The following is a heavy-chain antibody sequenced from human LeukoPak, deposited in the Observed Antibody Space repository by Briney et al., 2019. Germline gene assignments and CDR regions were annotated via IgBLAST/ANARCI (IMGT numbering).Heavy chain of an antibody. D-gene: IGHD1-1*01. Sequence: GRSLRLSCAASGFMFSDYGMHWVRQAPGKGLEWVAVIWYDGSKTYYVDSVKGRFSISRDNSKNTLYLQMNSLRAEDTAVYYCVKLRTGTATNFDYWGQGTLVTVSS. J-gene: IGHJ4*02. V-gene: IGHV3-33*06. CDR2: IWYDGSKT. CDR3: VKLRTGTATNFDY. CDR1: GFMFSDYG.